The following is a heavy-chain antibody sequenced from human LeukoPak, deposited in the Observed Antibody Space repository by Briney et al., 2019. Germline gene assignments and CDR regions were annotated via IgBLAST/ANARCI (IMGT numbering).Heavy chain of an antibody. CDR2: ISGSGGST. Sequence: PGGSLRLSCAASRFTFSRYGMSWVRQAPGKGLEWASCISGSGGSTYYADSVKGRFTISRDKSKNTLYLQMNSLRAEDTAVYYCAKPTLGDVIDAFDIWGQGTMVTVSS. J-gene: IGHJ3*02. D-gene: IGHD3-10*01. V-gene: IGHV3-23*01. CDR3: AKPTLGDVIDAFDI. CDR1: RFTFSRYG.